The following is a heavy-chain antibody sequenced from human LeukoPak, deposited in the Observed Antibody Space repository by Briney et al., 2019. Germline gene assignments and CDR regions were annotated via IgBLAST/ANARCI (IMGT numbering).Heavy chain of an antibody. CDR3: AKFYGVPIVL. CDR1: GLTFSTSG. CDR2: IGPTGSDR. J-gene: IGHJ4*02. D-gene: IGHD1-26*01. V-gene: IGHV3-21*06. Sequence: PGGSLRLSCTASGLTFSTSGFNWVRQAPGKGLEWVASIGPTGSDRYHADSIKGRFTISRDNTNNFLYLQMNSLRAEDTAVYYCAKFYGVPIVLWGQGTLVTVSS.